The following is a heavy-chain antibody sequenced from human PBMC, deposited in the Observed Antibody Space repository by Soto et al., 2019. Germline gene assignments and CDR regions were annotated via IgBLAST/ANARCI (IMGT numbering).Heavy chain of an antibody. Sequence: EVQLVESGGGLVKPGGSLRLSCAASGFTFSSYSMNWVRQAPGKGLEWVSSISSSSSYIYYADSVKGRFTISRDNAKNSLYLQMNSLEAEDTAVYYCARGRDIVVVVATTRWFDPWGQGTLVTVSS. CDR3: ARGRDIVVVVATTRWFDP. D-gene: IGHD2-15*01. CDR1: GFTFSSYS. CDR2: ISSSSSYI. V-gene: IGHV3-21*01. J-gene: IGHJ5*02.